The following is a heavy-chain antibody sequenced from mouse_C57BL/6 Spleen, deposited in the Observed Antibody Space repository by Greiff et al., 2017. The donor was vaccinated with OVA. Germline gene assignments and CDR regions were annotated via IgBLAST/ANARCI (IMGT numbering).Heavy chain of an antibody. CDR2: INPNNGGT. V-gene: IGHV1-18*01. D-gene: IGHD2-4*01. Sequence: EVQLQQSGPELVKPGASVKIPCKASGYTFTDYNMDWVKQSHGKSLEWIGDINPNNGGTIYNQKFKGKATLTVDKSSSTAYMELRSLTSEDTAVYYCARRIRGFNYYAMDYWGQGTSVTVSS. J-gene: IGHJ4*01. CDR1: GYTFTDYN. CDR3: ARRIRGFNYYAMDY.